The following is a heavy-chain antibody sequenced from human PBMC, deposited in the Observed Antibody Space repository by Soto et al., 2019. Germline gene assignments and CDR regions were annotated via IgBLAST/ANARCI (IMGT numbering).Heavy chain of an antibody. CDR1: GFTFIRYS. V-gene: IGHV3-21*01. J-gene: IGHJ4*02. Sequence: GGSLRLSCAASGFTFIRYSMNWVRQAPGKGLEWVSSISSTTNYIYYADSMKGRFTVSRDNAKNSVYLEMNSLSAEDTAVYYCARESEDLTSNFDYWGQGTLVTVSS. CDR3: ARESEDLTSNFDY. CDR2: ISSTTNYI.